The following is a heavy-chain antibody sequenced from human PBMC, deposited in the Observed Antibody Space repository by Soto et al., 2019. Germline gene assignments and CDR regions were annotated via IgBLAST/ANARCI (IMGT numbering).Heavy chain of an antibody. CDR3: AGDCTSYDFWSGVGGMDV. CDR1: GFTFSSYA. CDR2: ISYDGSNK. D-gene: IGHD3-3*01. V-gene: IGHV3-30-3*01. J-gene: IGHJ6*02. Sequence: QPGGSLRLSCAASGFTFSSYAMHWVRQAPGKGLEWVAVISYDGSNKYYADSVKGRFTISRDNSKNTLYLQMNSLRAEDTAVYYCAGDCTSYDFWSGVGGMDVWGQGTTVTVSS.